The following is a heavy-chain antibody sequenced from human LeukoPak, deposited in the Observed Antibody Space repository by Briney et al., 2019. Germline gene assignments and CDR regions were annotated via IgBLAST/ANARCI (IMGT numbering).Heavy chain of an antibody. Sequence: GASVKVSCKASGYTFTGYYMHWVRRAPGQGLEWMGWINPNSGGTNYAQKFQGRVTMTRDTSISTAYTELSRLRSDDTAVYYCARDVSYYDFWSGYYKVGYYYYMDVWGKGTTVTVSS. CDR2: INPNSGGT. D-gene: IGHD3-3*01. J-gene: IGHJ6*03. CDR1: GYTFTGYY. V-gene: IGHV1-2*02. CDR3: ARDVSYYDFWSGYYKVGYYYYMDV.